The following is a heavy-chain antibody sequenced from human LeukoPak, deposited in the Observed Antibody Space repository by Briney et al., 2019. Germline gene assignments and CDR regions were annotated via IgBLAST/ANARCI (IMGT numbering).Heavy chain of an antibody. CDR1: GFTFSSYG. V-gene: IGHV3-30*18. J-gene: IGHJ6*02. CDR3: AKDLDAVVVVPGNYYYGMDV. Sequence: GRSLRLSFAASGFTFSSYGMPWVRQAPGKGLEWEAVISYDGSNKNYADSVKGRFTISRDNSKNTLYLQMNSLRAKDTAVYYCAKDLDAVVVVPGNYYYGMDVWGQGTTVTVSS. CDR2: ISYDGSNK. D-gene: IGHD2-2*01.